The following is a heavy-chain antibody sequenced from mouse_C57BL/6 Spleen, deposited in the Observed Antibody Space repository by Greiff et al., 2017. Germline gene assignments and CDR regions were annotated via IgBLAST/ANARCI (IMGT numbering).Heavy chain of an antibody. CDR1: GFTFSSYA. CDR2: ISDGGSYT. D-gene: IGHD1-1*01. J-gene: IGHJ3*01. CDR3: ARDYYGSSGFAY. V-gene: IGHV5-4*01. Sequence: EVQGVESGGGLVKPGGSLKLSCAASGFTFSSYAMSWVRQTPEKRLEWVATISDGGSYTYYPDNVKGRFTISRDNAKNNLYLQMSHLKSEDTAMYYCARDYYGSSGFAYWGQGTLVTGSA.